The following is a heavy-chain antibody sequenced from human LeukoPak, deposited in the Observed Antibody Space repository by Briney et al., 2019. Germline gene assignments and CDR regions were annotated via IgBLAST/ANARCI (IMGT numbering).Heavy chain of an antibody. Sequence: SETLSLTCTVSGGSITDYYWSWIRHSSGKGLEWIGYMYYSGSAYYSPSLKTRVTISVDTSKNQFSLKLTSVTAADTAVYYCARSTFSSNWNLWGQGTLVTVSS. J-gene: IGHJ4*02. V-gene: IGHV4-59*08. D-gene: IGHD6-13*01. CDR1: GGSITDYY. CDR3: ARSTFSSNWNL. CDR2: MYYSGSA.